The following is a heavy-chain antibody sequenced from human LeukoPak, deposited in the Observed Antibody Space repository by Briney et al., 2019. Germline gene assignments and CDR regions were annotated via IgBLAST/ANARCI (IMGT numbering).Heavy chain of an antibody. CDR1: GYTFTNYY. Sequence: GASVKVSCKASGYTFTNYYIHWVRQAPGQGLEWVGLINPNGGSTGYAQRFQGRVTVTTDTSTSTAYMELSSLRAEDTAVYYCAKPGSYGHGDYWGQGTLVTVSS. CDR2: INPNGGST. D-gene: IGHD1-26*01. CDR3: AKPGSYGHGDY. J-gene: IGHJ4*02. V-gene: IGHV1-46*01.